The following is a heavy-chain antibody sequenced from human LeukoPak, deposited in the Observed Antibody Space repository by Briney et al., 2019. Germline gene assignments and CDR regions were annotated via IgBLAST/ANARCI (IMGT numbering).Heavy chain of an antibody. Sequence: ASVKVSCKASGYTFTSYGISWVRQAPGQGLEWMGWISAYNGNTNYARKLQGRVTMTTDTSTSTAYMELRSLRSDDTAVYYCARDKSVPLITFGGVDNWGQGTLVTVSS. V-gene: IGHV1-18*01. CDR3: ARDKSVPLITFGGVDN. CDR2: ISAYNGNT. J-gene: IGHJ4*02. CDR1: GYTFTSYG. D-gene: IGHD3-16*01.